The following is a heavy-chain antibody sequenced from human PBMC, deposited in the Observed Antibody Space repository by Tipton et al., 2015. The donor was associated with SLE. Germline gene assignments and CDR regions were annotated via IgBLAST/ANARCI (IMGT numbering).Heavy chain of an antibody. D-gene: IGHD3-3*01. Sequence: AVSGFTFETHWMNWVRQAPGKGLEWVANIKHDGSVQYYVDSVKGRFTISRDNAKKSLYLQMSSLRREDTAVYYCVRGGHFGAPFGLPYHYYGLNVWGQGTTVNVSS. CDR2: IKHDGSVQ. V-gene: IGHV3-7*01. CDR1: GFTFETHW. J-gene: IGHJ6*02. CDR3: VRGGHFGAPFGLPYHYYGLNV.